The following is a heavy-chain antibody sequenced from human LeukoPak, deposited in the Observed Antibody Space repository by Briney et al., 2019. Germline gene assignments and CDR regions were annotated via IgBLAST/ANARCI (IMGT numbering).Heavy chain of an antibody. CDR1: GFTFSPYW. J-gene: IGHJ4*02. CDR3: VRVNRGYSYGHYDY. D-gene: IGHD5-18*01. CDR2: INSDGSTT. Sequence: PGGSLSFSCAASGFTFSPYWLHWLRQAPGKGRVWVSRINSDGSTTSYADSVRGRFTISRDNAKNTLYLQMNSLRAEDTAVYYCVRVNRGYSYGHYDYWGQGTLVTVSS. V-gene: IGHV3-74*01.